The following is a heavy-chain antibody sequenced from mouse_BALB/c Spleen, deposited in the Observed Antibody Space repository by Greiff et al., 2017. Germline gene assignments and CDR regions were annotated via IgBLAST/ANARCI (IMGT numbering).Heavy chain of an antibody. V-gene: IGHV3-2*02. CDR2: ISYSGST. Sequence: VQLKQSGPGLVKPSQSLSLTCTVTGYSITSDYAWNWIRQFPGNKLEWMGYISYSGSTSYNPSLTSRISITRDTSKNQCFLQLNSVTTEDTAAYYGARDQAWFAYWGQGTLVTVSA. CDR3: ARDQAWFAY. CDR1: GYSITSDYA. J-gene: IGHJ3*01.